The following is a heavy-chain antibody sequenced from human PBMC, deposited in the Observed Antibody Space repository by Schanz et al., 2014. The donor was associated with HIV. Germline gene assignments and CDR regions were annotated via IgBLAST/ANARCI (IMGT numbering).Heavy chain of an antibody. J-gene: IGHJ6*02. CDR1: GFTFSTYG. CDR2: IWYDGTNK. D-gene: IGHD3-22*01. V-gene: IGHV3-33*01. CDR3: ARDVSHDSSGHYSDYYYGMDV. Sequence: QVQLVESGGGVVQSGKSLRLSCAASGFTFSTYGMHWVRQAPGKGLEWVAVIWYDGTNKYYADFVKGRFTISRDNSKNTLYLQMNSLRAEDTAVYYCARDVSHDSSGHYSDYYYGMDVWGQGTTVTVSS.